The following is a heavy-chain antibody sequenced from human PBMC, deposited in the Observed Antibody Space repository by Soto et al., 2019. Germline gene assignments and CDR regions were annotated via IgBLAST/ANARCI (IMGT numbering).Heavy chain of an antibody. CDR2: IIPIFGTA. Sequence: KVSCKASGGTFSSYAISWVRQAPGQGLEWMGGIIPIFGTANYAQKFQGRVTITADKSTSTAYMELSSLRSEDTAVYYCARVETPGEAFDIWGQGTMVTV. CDR1: GGTFSSYA. D-gene: IGHD3-16*01. J-gene: IGHJ3*02. V-gene: IGHV1-69*06. CDR3: ARVETPGEAFDI.